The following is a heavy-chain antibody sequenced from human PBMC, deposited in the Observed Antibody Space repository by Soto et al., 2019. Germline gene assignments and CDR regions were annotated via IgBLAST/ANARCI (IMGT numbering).Heavy chain of an antibody. CDR2: IYPGDSDT. Sequence: GESLKISCKGSGYSFTSYWIGWVRQMPGKGLEWMGIIYPGDSDTRYSPSFQGQVTISADKSISTAYLQWSSLKASDTAIYYCARSTEAGTTQDAFDIWGQGTMVTVSS. J-gene: IGHJ3*02. CDR3: ARSTEAGTTQDAFDI. CDR1: GYSFTSYW. D-gene: IGHD1-7*01. V-gene: IGHV5-51*01.